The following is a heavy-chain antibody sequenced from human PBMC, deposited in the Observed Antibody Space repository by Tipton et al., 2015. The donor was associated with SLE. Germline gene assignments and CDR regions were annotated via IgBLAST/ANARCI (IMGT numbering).Heavy chain of an antibody. CDR2: INPASGDT. V-gene: IGHV1-2*02. J-gene: IGHJ4*02. CDR3: ATSTMKSTPFDY. CDR1: GFTFTDYY. D-gene: IGHD5-24*01. Sequence: QSGAEVKNPGASVKVSCRASGFTFTDYYIHWVRQAPEQGLDCLGWINPASGDTNLSREFQGRVTMTTDTSISTAYLEMNRLTSGDTAIYYCATSTMKSTPFDYWGQGTLVTVSS.